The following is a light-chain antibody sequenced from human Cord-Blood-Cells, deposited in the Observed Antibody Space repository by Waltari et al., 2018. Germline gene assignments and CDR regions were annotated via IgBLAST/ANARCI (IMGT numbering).Light chain of an antibody. CDR1: RRDFRSYNP. Sequence: SALTQPSSVSGCPGQSVTIPCTGTRRDFRSYNPPSWYQQHPGKAPKLMISEVSKRPSGVSNRFSGSKSGNTASLTISGLQAEDEADYYCCSYAGSSTFYVFGTGTKVTVL. CDR2: EVS. CDR3: CSYAGSSTFYV. J-gene: IGLJ1*01. V-gene: IGLV2-23*02.